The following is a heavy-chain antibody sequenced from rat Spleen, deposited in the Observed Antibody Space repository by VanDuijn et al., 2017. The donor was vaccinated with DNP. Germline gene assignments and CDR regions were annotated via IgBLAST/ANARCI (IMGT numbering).Heavy chain of an antibody. D-gene: IGHD4-3*01. J-gene: IGHJ3*01. Sequence: EVRLVESGGGLVQPGRSLKLSCAASGFTFSDYYMAWVRQAPTKGLEWVAYISYDGGRSYNGDSVKGRFMISRDNAKSTLYLQMNSLRSEDMATYYCARPYNSGFAYWGQGTLVTVSS. CDR2: ISYDGGRS. CDR1: GFTFSDYY. V-gene: IGHV5-22*01. CDR3: ARPYNSGFAY.